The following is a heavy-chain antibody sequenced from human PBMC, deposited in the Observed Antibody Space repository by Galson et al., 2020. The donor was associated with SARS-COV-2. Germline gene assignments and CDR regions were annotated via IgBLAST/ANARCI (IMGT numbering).Heavy chain of an antibody. D-gene: IGHD4-17*01. J-gene: IGHJ3*01. Sequence: SETLSLTCAVYGGSFSGYYWTWIRQPPGKGLEWIGEINHSGRTNYNPSLESRVTISVDTSKNQFSLKLSSMTAADTARYYCARLPNKMATVTTGAFDVWGQVTMVTVSS. CDR3: ARLPNKMATVTTGAFDV. CDR1: GGSFSGYY. CDR2: INHSGRT. V-gene: IGHV4-34*01.